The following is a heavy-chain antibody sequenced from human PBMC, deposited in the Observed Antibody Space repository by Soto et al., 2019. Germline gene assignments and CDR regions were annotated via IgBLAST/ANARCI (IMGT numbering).Heavy chain of an antibody. J-gene: IGHJ6*02. CDR3: AREGYYDILNGYRYSGMDV. CDR2: ISAYNGNT. V-gene: IGHV1-18*04. Sequence: GASVKVSCKASGYTFTSYGISWVRQAPGQGLEWMGWISAYNGNTNYAQKLQGRVTMTTDTSTSTAYMELRSLRSDDTAVYYCAREGYYDILNGYRYSGMDVWGQRTTLTVSS. CDR1: GYTFTSYG. D-gene: IGHD3-9*01.